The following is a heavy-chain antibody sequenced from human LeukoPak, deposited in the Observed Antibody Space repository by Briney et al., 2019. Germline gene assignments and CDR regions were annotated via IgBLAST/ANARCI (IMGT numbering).Heavy chain of an antibody. J-gene: IGHJ4*02. CDR1: GGSINIGSDY. CDR2: IHYSGST. V-gene: IGHV4-31*11. CDR3: ARYCSSTKCPFDY. D-gene: IGHD2-2*01. Sequence: SETLSLTCAVSGGSINIGSDYWSWIRQHPGKGLEWIGYIHYSGSTYYNPSLKSRIIISVDTSKNQFSLKLSSVTAADTAMYYCARYCSSTKCPFDYWGQGTLVTVSS.